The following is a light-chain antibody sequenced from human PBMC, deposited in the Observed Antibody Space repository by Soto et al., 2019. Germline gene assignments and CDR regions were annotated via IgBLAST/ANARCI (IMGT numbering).Light chain of an antibody. V-gene: IGKV1-39*01. CDR3: QQSYSIPYT. CDR2: AAS. CDR1: QSISSY. J-gene: IGKJ2*01. Sequence: DIQMTQSPSSLSASVGDRVTITCRASQSISSYLNWYQQKPGKAPKLLIYAASSLQSGVPSRFSGSGSGTDFTLTISSLQPEDFATYYCQQSYSIPYTFVQGTQLEIK.